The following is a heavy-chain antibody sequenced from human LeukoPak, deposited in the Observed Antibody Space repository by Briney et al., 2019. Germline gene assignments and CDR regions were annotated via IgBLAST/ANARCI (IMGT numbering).Heavy chain of an antibody. Sequence: SETLSLTCAVSAASISNYYWSWIRQAPGRGVEWIGYISTSGSTNYNPSLKSRVSISLDTSKNRFSLNLNFVTAADTAVYYFASPRSGYRYTFDYWGQGALVTVSS. J-gene: IGHJ4*02. CDR3: ASPRSGYRYTFDY. V-gene: IGHV4-4*09. CDR2: ISTSGST. D-gene: IGHD3-22*01. CDR1: AASISNYY.